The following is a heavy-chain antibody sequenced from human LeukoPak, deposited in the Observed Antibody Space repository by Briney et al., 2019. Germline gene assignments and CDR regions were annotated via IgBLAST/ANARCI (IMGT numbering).Heavy chain of an antibody. J-gene: IGHJ4*02. CDR1: GYTFSGYY. Sequence: ASVKVSCKASGYTFSGYYIYWVRQAPGQGLEWMGWINPNSGDTHYAQKFQGRVTITADKSTSTAYMELSSLRSEDTAVYYCASEETGDGYNPKYWGQGTLVTVSS. V-gene: IGHV1-2*02. CDR3: ASEETGDGYNPKY. D-gene: IGHD5-24*01. CDR2: INPNSGDT.